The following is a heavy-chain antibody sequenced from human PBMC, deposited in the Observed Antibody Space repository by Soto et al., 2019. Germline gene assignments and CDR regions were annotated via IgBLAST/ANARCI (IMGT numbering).Heavy chain of an antibody. Sequence: GGSLRLSCAASGFTFSSYSMNWVRQAPGKGLEWVSYISSSSSTIYYADSVKGRFTISRDNAKNSLYLQMNSLRDEDTAVYYCARDEPSIRTVTTSDSTLYSMDVWGQGTTVTVSS. J-gene: IGHJ6*02. V-gene: IGHV3-48*02. CDR2: ISSSSSTI. CDR1: GFTFSSYS. D-gene: IGHD4-17*01. CDR3: ARDEPSIRTVTTSDSTLYSMDV.